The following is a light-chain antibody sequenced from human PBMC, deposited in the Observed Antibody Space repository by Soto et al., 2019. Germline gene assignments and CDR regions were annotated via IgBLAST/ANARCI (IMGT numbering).Light chain of an antibody. CDR3: LSYAGSTNYV. V-gene: IGLV2-8*01. J-gene: IGLJ1*01. CDR1: SRDVGGNNY. Sequence: QSALAQPPSASGSPGQSVSISCTGTSRDVGGNNYVSWYQQHPGKTPKLMIYEVSKRPSGVPDRFSGSKSGNTASLTVSGLQAEDEADYFCLSYAGSTNYVFGTGT. CDR2: EVS.